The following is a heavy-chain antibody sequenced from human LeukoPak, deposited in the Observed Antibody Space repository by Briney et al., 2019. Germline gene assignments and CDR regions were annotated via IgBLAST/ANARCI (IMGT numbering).Heavy chain of an antibody. CDR2: ISGSGGST. D-gene: IGHD6-19*01. CDR1: GFSFTSYT. Sequence: GGSLRLSCAASGFSFTSYTMHWVRQAPGKGLEWVSAISGSGGSTYYADSVKGRFTISRDNSKNTLYLQMNSLRAEDTAVYYCAKDGYSSGWYYYYYMDVWGKGTTVTVSS. V-gene: IGHV3-23*01. J-gene: IGHJ6*03. CDR3: AKDGYSSGWYYYYYMDV.